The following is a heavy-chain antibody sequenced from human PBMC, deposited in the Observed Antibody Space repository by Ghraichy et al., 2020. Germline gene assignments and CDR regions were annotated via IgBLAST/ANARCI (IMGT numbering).Heavy chain of an antibody. V-gene: IGHV3-23*01. CDR1: GFTFNSFA. J-gene: IGHJ4*02. D-gene: IGHD6-13*01. CDR2: ISGSGGGT. Sequence: GGSLRLSCAASGFTFNSFAMSWVRQAPGKGLEWVSTISGSGGGTYYADSVKGRFSISRDNSKNTLYLQMNSLRAEDTAVYYCAKSKYSTSLYYFDYWGQGTLVTVSS. CDR3: AKSKYSTSLYYFDY.